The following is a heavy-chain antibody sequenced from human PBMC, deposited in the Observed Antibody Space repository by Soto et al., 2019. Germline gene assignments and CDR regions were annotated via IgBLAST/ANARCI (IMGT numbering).Heavy chain of an antibody. V-gene: IGHV6-1*01. Sequence: SQTLSLTCAVSGDSVSSNSAAWNWIRQSPSRGLEWLGRTYYRSRWYSDYAGSVKSRITINADTSKNQFSLHLNSVTPQDTAVYDCGGHRPPHSYWGRRSVDLVSA. J-gene: IGHJ4*02. CDR2: TYYRSRWYS. CDR3: GGHRPPHSY. D-gene: IGHD6-25*01. CDR1: GDSVSSNSAA.